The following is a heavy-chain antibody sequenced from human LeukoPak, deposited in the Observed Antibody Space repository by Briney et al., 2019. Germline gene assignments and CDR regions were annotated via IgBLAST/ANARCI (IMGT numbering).Heavy chain of an antibody. V-gene: IGHV3-23*01. CDR2: ISGSGGST. D-gene: IGHD3-22*01. Sequence: PGGSLRLSCAASGFTFSSYAMSWVRQAPGKGLEWVSAISGSGGSTYYADSVKGRFTISRDNSKNTLYLQMNSLRAEDTAVYYCAKCFGGPGYYDSSGYFPDYWGQGTLVTVSS. CDR1: GFTFSSYA. J-gene: IGHJ4*02. CDR3: AKCFGGPGYYDSSGYFPDY.